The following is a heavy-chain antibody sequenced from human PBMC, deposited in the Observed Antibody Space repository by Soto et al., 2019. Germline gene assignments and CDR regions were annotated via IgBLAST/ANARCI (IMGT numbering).Heavy chain of an antibody. CDR2: ISWNSGSI. Sequence: EVQLVESGGGLVQPGGSLRLSCAASGFTFDDYAMHWVRQAPGKGLEWVSGISWNSGSIGYADSVKGRFTISRDNAKNSLYLQMNSLRAEDTALYYCAKIAAAGSWYYYMDVWGKGTTVTVSS. CDR1: GFTFDDYA. V-gene: IGHV3-9*01. D-gene: IGHD6-13*01. J-gene: IGHJ6*03. CDR3: AKIAAAGSWYYYMDV.